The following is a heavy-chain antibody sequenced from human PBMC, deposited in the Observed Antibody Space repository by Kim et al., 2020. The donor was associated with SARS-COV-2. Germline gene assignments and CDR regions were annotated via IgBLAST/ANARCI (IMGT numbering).Heavy chain of an antibody. D-gene: IGHD3-10*01. V-gene: IGHV1-3*01. CDR2: INAGNGNT. CDR3: ARGRRWGKLLWFGEAHDY. J-gene: IGHJ4*02. CDR1: GYTFTSYA. Sequence: ASVKVSCKASGYTFTSYAMHWVRQAPGQRLEWMGWINAGNGNTKYSQKFQGRVSITRDTSASTAYMELSSLRSEDTAVYYCARGRRWGKLLWFGEAHDYWGQGTLVTVSS.